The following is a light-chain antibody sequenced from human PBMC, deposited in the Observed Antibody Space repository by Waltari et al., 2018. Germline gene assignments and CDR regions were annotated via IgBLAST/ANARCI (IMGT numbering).Light chain of an antibody. CDR2: VNSDGSH. CDR1: SGHSSNI. J-gene: IGLJ3*02. CDR3: QTGGHGTWV. V-gene: IGLV4-69*01. Sequence: QLVLTQSPSASASLGASVKLTCTLSSGHSSNIIAWLQQQPEKGPRYLMKVNSDGSHSKGDEIPDRFSGSSSGAERYLPISSLQSEDEADYYGQTGGHGTWVFGGGTKLTVL.